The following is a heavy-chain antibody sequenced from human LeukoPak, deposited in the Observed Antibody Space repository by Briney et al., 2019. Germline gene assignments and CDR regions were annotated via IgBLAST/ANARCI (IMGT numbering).Heavy chain of an antibody. D-gene: IGHD2-21*01. CDR1: GGTFISYA. CDR3: ARVDSHTDP. Sequence: SVKVSFKASGGTFISYAISWVRQAPGQGREWMGRIIPIFGIANYAQKFQGRVTITADKSTSTAYMELSSLRSEDTAVYYCARVDSHTDPWGQGTLVTVSS. V-gene: IGHV1-69*04. CDR2: IIPIFGIA. J-gene: IGHJ5*02.